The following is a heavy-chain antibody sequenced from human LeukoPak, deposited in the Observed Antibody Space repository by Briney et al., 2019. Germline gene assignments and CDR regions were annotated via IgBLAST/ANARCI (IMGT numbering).Heavy chain of an antibody. V-gene: IGHV4-39*01. Sequence: SETLSLTCTVSGGSISSSSYYWGWIRPPPGKGLVWVGSLYYSGNIFYNPSLKSRVTISVDTSKNRFSLRLSSVTAADTAVYYCTRGYDSSGYPFDYWGQGTLVTVSS. CDR2: LYYSGNI. D-gene: IGHD3-22*01. CDR1: GGSISSSSYY. J-gene: IGHJ4*02. CDR3: TRGYDSSGYPFDY.